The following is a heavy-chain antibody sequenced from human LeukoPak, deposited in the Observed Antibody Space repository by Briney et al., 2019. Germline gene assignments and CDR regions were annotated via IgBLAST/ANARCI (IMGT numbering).Heavy chain of an antibody. CDR1: GFTFSSYE. J-gene: IGHJ4*02. D-gene: IGHD1-26*01. CDR3: ARAEWELRY. Sequence: PGGSLRLSCAASGFTFSSYEVNWVRQAPGKGLEWLSYIGSSGSTIYYADSVKGRFTISRDNAKNSLYLQMNSLRAEDTAVYYCARAEWELRYWGQGTLVTVSS. V-gene: IGHV3-48*03. CDR2: IGSSGSTI.